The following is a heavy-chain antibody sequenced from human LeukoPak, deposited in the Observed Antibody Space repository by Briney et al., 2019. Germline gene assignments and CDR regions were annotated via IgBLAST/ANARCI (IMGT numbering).Heavy chain of an antibody. V-gene: IGHV3-15*01. D-gene: IGHD4-17*01. J-gene: IGHJ4*02. CDR3: TTERDYGDYVY. CDR1: GGSFSGYY. CDR2: IKSKTDGGTT. Sequence: ETLSLTCAVYGGSFSGYYWSWVRQAPGKGLEWIGRIKSKTDGGTTDYAAPVKGRFTISRDDSKNTLYLQMNSLKTEDTAVYYCTTERDYGDYVYWGQGTLVTVSS.